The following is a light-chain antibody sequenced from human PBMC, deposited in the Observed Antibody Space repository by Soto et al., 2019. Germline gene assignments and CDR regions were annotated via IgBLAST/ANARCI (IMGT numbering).Light chain of an antibody. V-gene: IGKV1-5*03. CDR2: KAS. CDR1: QSIGIW. CDR3: QQYNDYSWT. Sequence: LQMTQSPSTLSASVGDRVAITCRASQSIGIWLAWYQKKPGKAPRFQIYKASTLQTGVPARFSGSGSGTEFTLTISSLQPDDFATYYCQQYNDYSWTFGQGTKVEIK. J-gene: IGKJ1*01.